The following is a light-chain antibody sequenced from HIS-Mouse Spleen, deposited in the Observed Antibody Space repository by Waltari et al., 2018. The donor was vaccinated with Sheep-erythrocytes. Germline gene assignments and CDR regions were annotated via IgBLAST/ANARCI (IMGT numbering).Light chain of an antibody. Sequence: SYELTQPPSVSVSPGQTASIPCSGDKLGDKYACWYQQKPGQSPVLVIYQDSKRPSGIPERFSGSNSGNTATLTISGTQAMDEADYYCQAWDNSTAVFGGGTKLTVL. J-gene: IGLJ2*01. CDR1: KLGDKY. V-gene: IGLV3-1*01. CDR2: QDS. CDR3: QAWDNSTAV.